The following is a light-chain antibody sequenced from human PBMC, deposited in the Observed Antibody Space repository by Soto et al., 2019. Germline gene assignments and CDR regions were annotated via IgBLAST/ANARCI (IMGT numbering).Light chain of an antibody. CDR2: GAS. CDR3: QEYNTWPWT. V-gene: IGKV3-15*01. CDR1: QSVSSN. J-gene: IGKJ1*01. Sequence: EIVMTQSPATLSVSPGERGTLSCSASQSVSSNLAWYQQKPGQAPRLLIYGASTRATGIPARFSGSGSGTEFTLTISSLQSEDFALYYCQEYNTWPWTFGQGTKVDI.